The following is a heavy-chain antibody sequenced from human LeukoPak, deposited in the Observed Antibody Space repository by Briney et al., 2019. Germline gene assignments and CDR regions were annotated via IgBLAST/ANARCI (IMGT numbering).Heavy chain of an antibody. J-gene: IGHJ6*02. CDR1: DGSITNND. CDR2: VHYSGTT. V-gene: IGHV4-59*01. CDR3: ARESRAVTAIRGMDV. D-gene: IGHD2-21*02. Sequence: SETLSLTCTVSDGSITNNDWSWVRQTPGKGLEFIGYVHYSGTTNYNPSLRSRVTISIDTSRKHFFLKLKSVTAADTAVYYCARESRAVTAIRGMDVWGQGTTVTVSS.